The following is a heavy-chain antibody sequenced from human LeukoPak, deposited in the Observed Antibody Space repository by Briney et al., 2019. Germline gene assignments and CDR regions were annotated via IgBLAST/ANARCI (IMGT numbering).Heavy chain of an antibody. CDR2: ISGSGGST. D-gene: IGHD4-11*01. CDR1: GLTFRSYA. J-gene: IGHJ4*02. CDR3: ARRHDYSNYPDY. V-gene: IGHV3-23*01. Sequence: GGSLRLSCAASGLTFRSYAMSWVRQAPGQGLEWVSAISGSGGSTYYADSVKGRFTISRDNSKNTLYLQMNSLRAEDTAVYYCARRHDYSNYPDYWGQGTLVTVSS.